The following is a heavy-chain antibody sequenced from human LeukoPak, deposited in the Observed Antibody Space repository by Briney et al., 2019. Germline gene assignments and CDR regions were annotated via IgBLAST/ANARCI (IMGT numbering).Heavy chain of an antibody. J-gene: IGHJ5*02. Sequence: SETLSLTYTVSGGSISSSSYYWGWIRQPPGKGLEWIGSIYYSGSTYYNPSLKSRVTISVDTSKNQFSLKLSSVTAADTAVYYCARRRGYSSSWYEPWGQGTLVTVSS. D-gene: IGHD6-13*01. CDR1: GGSISSSSYY. V-gene: IGHV4-39*01. CDR3: ARRRGYSSSWYEP. CDR2: IYYSGST.